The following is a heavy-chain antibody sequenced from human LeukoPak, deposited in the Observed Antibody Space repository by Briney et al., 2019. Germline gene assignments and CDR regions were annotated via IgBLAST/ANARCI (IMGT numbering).Heavy chain of an antibody. CDR2: ISGSGGST. CDR3: ARDLTYSGRFDP. Sequence: GGSLRLSCAASGFTFSSYTMSWVRQAPGKGLEWASGISGSGGSTYYADSVKGRFTISRDNSKNTVYLQMNSLRAEDTAVYYCARDLTYSGRFDPWGQGTLVTVSS. J-gene: IGHJ5*02. CDR1: GFTFSSYT. V-gene: IGHV3-23*01. D-gene: IGHD3-10*01.